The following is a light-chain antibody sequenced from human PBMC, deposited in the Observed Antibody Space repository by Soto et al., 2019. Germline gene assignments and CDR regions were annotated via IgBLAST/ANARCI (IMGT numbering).Light chain of an antibody. CDR2: AAS. Sequence: DIPMTQSPSSLSASVGDRVTITCRASQSISSYLNWYQQKPGKAPKLLIYAASSLQGGVPARFSDSGSGTDVTLTISSLQPEDFATYYCQLSYSTRLFTFGPGTKVEIK. V-gene: IGKV1-39*01. CDR1: QSISSY. J-gene: IGKJ3*01. CDR3: QLSYSTRLFT.